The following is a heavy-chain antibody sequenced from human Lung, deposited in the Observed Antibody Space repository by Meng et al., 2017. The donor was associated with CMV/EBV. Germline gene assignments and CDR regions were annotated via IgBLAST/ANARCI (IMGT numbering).Heavy chain of an antibody. CDR2: ISGSGAST. CDR1: GFTFSSYA. D-gene: IGHD4-11*01. Sequence: SCAVSGFTFSSYAMNWVRQAPGKGLECVSGISGSGASTHYADFVKGRFTISRDNSKNTMYLQMKSLRAEDMAVYYCVKGRDHNNYGGSGTVDFWGQGXMVTVSS. V-gene: IGHV3-23*01. CDR3: VKGRDHNNYGGSGTVDF. J-gene: IGHJ4*02.